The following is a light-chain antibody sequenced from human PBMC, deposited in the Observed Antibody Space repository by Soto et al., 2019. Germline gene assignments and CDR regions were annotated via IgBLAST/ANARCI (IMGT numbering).Light chain of an antibody. Sequence: QSALTQPRSVSGSAGQSVTFSCTGTSSDVGAYNYISWYHPHPGKAPKLMISEVSNRPSGVSTRFSGSKSGTTASLTISGLEAEDEADYYCSADTSSSTYVFGTGTKVTVL. CDR1: SSDVGAYNY. V-gene: IGLV2-14*01. CDR2: EVS. J-gene: IGLJ1*01. CDR3: SADTSSSTYV.